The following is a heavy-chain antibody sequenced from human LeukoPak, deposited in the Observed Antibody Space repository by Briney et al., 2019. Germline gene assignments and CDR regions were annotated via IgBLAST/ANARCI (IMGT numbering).Heavy chain of an antibody. D-gene: IGHD5-12*01. J-gene: IGHJ4*02. CDR2: FNHSGST. Sequence: SETLSLTCAVYGGSFSGYYWSWIRQPPGKGLEWIGEFNHSGSTNYNPSLKSRVTISVDTSKNQFSLKLSSVTAADTAVYYWATLHRRNIVATRKRGGNYWGQGTLVTVSS. CDR3: ATLHRRNIVATRKRGGNY. V-gene: IGHV4-34*01. CDR1: GGSFSGYY.